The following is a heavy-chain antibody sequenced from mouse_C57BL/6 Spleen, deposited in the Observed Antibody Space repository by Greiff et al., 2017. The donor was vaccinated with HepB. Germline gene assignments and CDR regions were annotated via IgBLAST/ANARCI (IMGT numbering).Heavy chain of an antibody. CDR2: IDPETGGT. V-gene: IGHV1-15*01. CDR1: GYTFTDYE. Sequence: LVESGAELVRPGASVTLSCKASGYTFTDYEMHWVKQTPVHGLEWIGAIDPETGGTAYNQKFKGKAILTADKSSSTAYMELRSLTSEDSAVYYCTSPSYDGYYVSYWYFDVWGTGTTVTVSS. J-gene: IGHJ1*03. CDR3: TSPSYDGYYVSYWYFDV. D-gene: IGHD2-3*01.